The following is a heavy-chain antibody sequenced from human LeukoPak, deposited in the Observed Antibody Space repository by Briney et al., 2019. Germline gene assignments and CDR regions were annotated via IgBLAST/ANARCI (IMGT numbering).Heavy chain of an antibody. CDR2: ISGSGGST. D-gene: IGHD2-2*01. Sequence: SGGSLRLSCAASGFTFSSYAMSWVRQAPGKGLEWVSAISGSGGSTYYADSVKGRFTISRDNSKNTLYLQMNSLRAEDTAVYYCAKDRFYCSSTSCPGPIDYWGQGTPVTVSS. CDR3: AKDRFYCSSTSCPGPIDY. J-gene: IGHJ4*02. V-gene: IGHV3-23*01. CDR1: GFTFSSYA.